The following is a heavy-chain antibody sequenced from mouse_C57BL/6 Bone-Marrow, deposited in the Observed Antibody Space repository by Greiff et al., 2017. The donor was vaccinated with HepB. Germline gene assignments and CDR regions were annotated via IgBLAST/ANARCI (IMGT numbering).Heavy chain of an antibody. Sequence: VQLQQSGAELAKPGASVKLSCKASGYTFTSYWMHWVKQRPGQGLEWIGYINPSSGYTKYNQKFKDQATLTADKSSSTAYMQLSSLTYEDSAVYYCARSEGRWLPHWYFDVWGTGTTVTVSS. J-gene: IGHJ1*03. CDR2: INPSSGYT. V-gene: IGHV1-7*01. D-gene: IGHD2-3*01. CDR1: GYTFTSYW. CDR3: ARSEGRWLPHWYFDV.